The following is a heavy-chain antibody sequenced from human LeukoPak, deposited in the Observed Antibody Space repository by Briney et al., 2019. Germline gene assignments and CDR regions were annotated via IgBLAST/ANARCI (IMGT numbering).Heavy chain of an antibody. J-gene: IGHJ6*03. Sequence: PGGSLRLSCADSGFTFSSYSMNWVRQAPGKGLEWVSSISSSSSYIYYADSVKGRFTISRDNAKNSLYLQMNSLRAEDTAVYYCAREGLWFGELTPHYYYYMDVWGKGTTVTVSS. CDR3: AREGLWFGELTPHYYYYMDV. V-gene: IGHV3-21*01. D-gene: IGHD3-10*01. CDR2: ISSSSSYI. CDR1: GFTFSSYS.